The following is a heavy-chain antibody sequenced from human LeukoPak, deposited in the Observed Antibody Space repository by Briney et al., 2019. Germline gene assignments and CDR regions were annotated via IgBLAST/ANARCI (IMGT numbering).Heavy chain of an antibody. CDR1: GFTFSRYS. CDR3: ARGSRFGVVERDAFDI. CDR2: ISISSNHI. J-gene: IGHJ3*02. Sequence: GGSLRLSCAASGFTFSRYSMNWVRQAPGKGLEWVSSISISSNHIYYADSVKGRFTISRDNAKNSLYLQVNSLRAEDTAVYYCARGSRFGVVERDAFDIWGQGTMVTVSS. D-gene: IGHD3-3*01. V-gene: IGHV3-21*01.